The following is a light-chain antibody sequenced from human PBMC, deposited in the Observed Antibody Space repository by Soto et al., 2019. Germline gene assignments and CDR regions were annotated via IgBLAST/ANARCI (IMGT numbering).Light chain of an antibody. Sequence: DIPMTQSPSTLSASVGDRVTITCRASQSIGRVLAWYQHQPGKAPKLLIYDASTLESRVPSRFSGTGSGNEFTSSITSLQAEDFGTYYCQQCYMGWTFGQGTKVDFK. CDR1: QSIGRV. V-gene: IGKV1-5*01. CDR2: DAS. J-gene: IGKJ1*01. CDR3: QQCYMGWT.